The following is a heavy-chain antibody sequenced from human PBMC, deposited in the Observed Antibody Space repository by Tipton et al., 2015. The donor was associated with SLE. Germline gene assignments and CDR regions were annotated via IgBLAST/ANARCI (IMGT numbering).Heavy chain of an antibody. D-gene: IGHD4-23*01. J-gene: IGHJ6*02. CDR1: GGSISNYY. V-gene: IGHV4-59*01. CDR3: ARSVVTYYYPGMEV. CDR2: INYSGST. Sequence: TLSLTCSVSGGSISNYYWSWIRQPPGKGLEWIGTINYSGSTYYNPSLRSRVTISLDRSKNQFSLKLDSVTADDTAVYYCARSVVTYYYPGMEVWGQGTMVTIS.